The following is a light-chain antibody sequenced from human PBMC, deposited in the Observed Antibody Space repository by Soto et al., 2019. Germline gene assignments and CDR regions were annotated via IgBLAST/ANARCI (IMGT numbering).Light chain of an antibody. V-gene: IGKV3-20*01. CDR3: QQYGRTSWT. Sequence: EIVLTQSPGTLSLSPGEGATLSCRASQSVSTNFFAWYQQKPGQAPRLLIYGASTRATGIPDRLSGSGSGTDFTLTISRLEPEDFAVYYCQQYGRTSWTFGQGTKV. CDR2: GAS. J-gene: IGKJ1*01. CDR1: QSVSTNF.